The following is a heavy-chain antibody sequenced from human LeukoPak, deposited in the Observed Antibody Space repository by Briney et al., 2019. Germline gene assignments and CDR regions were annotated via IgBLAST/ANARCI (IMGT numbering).Heavy chain of an antibody. D-gene: IGHD5-18*01. Sequence: GGSLRLSCAASGFTFSNAWMSWVRQAPGKGLEWVGRIKSKTDGGTTDYAAPVKGRFTISRDDSKNTLYLQMNSLKTEDTAVYYRTTGDLWLLSVVRYYYYMDVWGKGTTVTVSS. J-gene: IGHJ6*03. CDR2: IKSKTDGGTT. CDR3: TTGDLWLLSVVRYYYYMDV. CDR1: GFTFSNAW. V-gene: IGHV3-15*01.